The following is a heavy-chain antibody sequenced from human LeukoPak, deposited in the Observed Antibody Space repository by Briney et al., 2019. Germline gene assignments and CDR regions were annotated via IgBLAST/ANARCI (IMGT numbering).Heavy chain of an antibody. CDR1: GGSISSSNW. CDR3: ARGGTRDIVVVPAAMDPYYYGMDV. J-gene: IGHJ6*02. CDR2: IYHSGST. V-gene: IGHV4-4*02. D-gene: IGHD2-2*01. Sequence: SGTLSLTCAVSGGSISSSNWWSWVRQPPGKGLEWIGEIYHSGSTNYNPSLKSRVTISVDTSKNQFSLKLSSVTAADTAVYYCARGGTRDIVVVPAAMDPYYYGMDVWGQGTTVTVSS.